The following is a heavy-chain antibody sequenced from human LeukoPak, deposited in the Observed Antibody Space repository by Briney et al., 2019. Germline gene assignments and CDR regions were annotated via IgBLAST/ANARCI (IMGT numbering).Heavy chain of an antibody. CDR2: IIPIFGTA. Sequence: SVKVSCKASGGTFSSYAISWVRQAPGQGLEWMEGIIPIFGTANYAQKFQGRVTITADKSTSTAYMELSSLRSEDTAVYYCARDPTYYYGSGSYFTGDYWGQGTLVTVSS. V-gene: IGHV1-69*06. D-gene: IGHD3-10*01. CDR3: ARDPTYYYGSGSYFTGDY. J-gene: IGHJ4*02. CDR1: GGTFSSYA.